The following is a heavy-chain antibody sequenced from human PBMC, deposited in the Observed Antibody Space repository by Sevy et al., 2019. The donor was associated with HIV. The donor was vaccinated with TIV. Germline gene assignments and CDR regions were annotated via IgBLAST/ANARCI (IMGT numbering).Heavy chain of an antibody. V-gene: IGHV3-23*01. Sequence: GGSLRLSCAASGFPFSSYAMSWVRQAPGKGLEWVSTISGSGGSAYYADSVKGRFTISRDNAKNSVYLQMNSLRDEDSAVYYCARVVLYYDANYCDFWGQGALVTVSS. D-gene: IGHD3-22*01. CDR1: GFPFSSYA. CDR3: ARVVLYYDANYCDF. J-gene: IGHJ4*02. CDR2: ISGSGGSA.